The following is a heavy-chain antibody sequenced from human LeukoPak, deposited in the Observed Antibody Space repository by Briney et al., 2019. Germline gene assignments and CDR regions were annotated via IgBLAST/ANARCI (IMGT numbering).Heavy chain of an antibody. CDR3: ARDPYCSSTSCQTPGY. CDR2: ISLSSSYI. Sequence: GGSPRLSCAPAALTFSSSGMNWVSQPPGKGIEWVLSISLSSSYIYYADSVKGRLTNSRDKAKNSLYMQMNSLRAEDTAVYYCARDPYCSSTSCQTPGYWGQGTLVTVSS. D-gene: IGHD2-2*01. CDR1: ALTFSSSG. J-gene: IGHJ4*02. V-gene: IGHV3-21*01.